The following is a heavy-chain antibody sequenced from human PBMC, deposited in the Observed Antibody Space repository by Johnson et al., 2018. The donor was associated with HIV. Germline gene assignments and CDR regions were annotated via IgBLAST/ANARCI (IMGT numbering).Heavy chain of an antibody. Sequence: QVQLVESGGGLVKPGGSLRLSCAASGFTFSNAWMSWVRQAPGKGLEWVSYISSSGSPIYYADSVKGRFNLSRDNAKHSLFLQMHSLRVEDTAIYYCARVGYQLHDAFDIWGQGTMVTVSS. J-gene: IGHJ3*02. D-gene: IGHD2-2*01. CDR3: ARVGYQLHDAFDI. CDR2: ISSSGSPI. CDR1: GFTFSNAW. V-gene: IGHV3-11*01.